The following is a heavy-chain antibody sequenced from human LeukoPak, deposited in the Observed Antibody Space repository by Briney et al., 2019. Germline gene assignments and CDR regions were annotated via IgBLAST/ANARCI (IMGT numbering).Heavy chain of an antibody. CDR2: IYYSGST. CDR3: ARELTHSSSWYFGLDYYGMDV. J-gene: IGHJ6*02. D-gene: IGHD6-13*01. CDR1: GVSISSYY. Sequence: SETLSLTCTVSGVSISSYYWSWIRQPPGKGLEWIGYIYYSGSTNYNPSLKSRVTISVDTSKNQFSLKLSSVTAADTAVYYCARELTHSSSWYFGLDYYGMDVWGQGTTVTVSS. V-gene: IGHV4-59*01.